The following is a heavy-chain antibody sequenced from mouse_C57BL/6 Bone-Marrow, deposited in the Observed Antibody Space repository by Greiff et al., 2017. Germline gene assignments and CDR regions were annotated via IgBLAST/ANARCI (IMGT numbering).Heavy chain of an antibody. CDR3: ARGGETGPWFAY. V-gene: IGHV5-16*01. Sequence: EVKLMESEGGLVQPGSSMKLSCTASGFTFSDYYMAWVRQVPEKGLEWVANINYDGSSTYYLDSLKSRFIISRDNAKNILYLQMSSLKSEDTATYYCARGGETGPWFAYWGQGTLVTVSA. CDR2: INYDGSST. J-gene: IGHJ3*01. D-gene: IGHD4-1*01. CDR1: GFTFSDYY.